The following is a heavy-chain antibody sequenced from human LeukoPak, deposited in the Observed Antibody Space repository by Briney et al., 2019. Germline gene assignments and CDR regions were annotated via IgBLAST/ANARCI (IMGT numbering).Heavy chain of an antibody. D-gene: IGHD2-15*01. CDR3: ARDVVVVPATESFDYYYYGMDV. CDR1: GGTFSSYA. CDR2: IIPIFGTS. V-gene: IGHV1-69*01. Sequence: SVKLSCKASGGTFSSYAISWVRQAPGQGLEWMGGIIPIFGTSTYAQKFQGRVTITADESTSTAYMEPSSLRPEDTAVYYCARDVVVVPATESFDYYYYGMDVWGQGTTVTVSS. J-gene: IGHJ6*02.